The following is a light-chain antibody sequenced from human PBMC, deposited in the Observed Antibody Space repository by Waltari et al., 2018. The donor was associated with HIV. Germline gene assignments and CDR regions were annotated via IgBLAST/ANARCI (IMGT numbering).Light chain of an antibody. J-gene: IGLJ3*02. CDR3: TSYTSSTTWV. CDR2: EVS. CDR1: SSAIGSYNY. Sequence: QSALTQPASVSGSPGQSITISCTGTSSAIGSYNYVSWYQQYPGKAPKLMISEVSNRPSGVSNRFSGSKSGNTASLAISGLQAEDEADYYCTSYTSSTTWVFGGGTKLTVL. V-gene: IGLV2-14*01.